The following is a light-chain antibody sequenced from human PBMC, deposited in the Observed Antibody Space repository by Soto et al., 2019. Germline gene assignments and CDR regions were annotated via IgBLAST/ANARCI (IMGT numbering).Light chain of an antibody. CDR3: SSYTSSSTDV. CDR1: SSDVGGYNY. J-gene: IGLJ1*01. CDR2: EVS. Sequence: QSALTQPASVSRSPGQSITISCTGTSSDVGGYNYVSWYQQHPGKAPKLMIYEVSRRPSGVSNRFSGSKSGNTASLTISGLQAEDEAEYYCSSYTSSSTDVFGTGTKLTVL. V-gene: IGLV2-14*01.